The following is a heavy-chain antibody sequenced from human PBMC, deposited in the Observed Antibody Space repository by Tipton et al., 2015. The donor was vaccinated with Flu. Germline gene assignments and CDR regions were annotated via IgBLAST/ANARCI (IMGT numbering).Heavy chain of an antibody. CDR1: GGSIGDYR. D-gene: IGHD3-16*01. CDR2: MYYSGYI. Sequence: TLSLTCSVSGGSIGDYRWSWLRQSPEKGLEWIGYMYYSGYINYNPSLKSRVTMSLDTSENQLSLKLSSLTAADTAVYYCARVAFIHDNRDYYYYSGLDVWGQGTTVTVS. CDR3: ARVAFIHDNRDYYYYSGLDV. V-gene: IGHV4-59*01. J-gene: IGHJ6*02.